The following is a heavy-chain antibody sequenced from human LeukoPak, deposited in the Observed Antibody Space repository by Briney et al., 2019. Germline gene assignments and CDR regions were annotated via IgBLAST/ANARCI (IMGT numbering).Heavy chain of an antibody. D-gene: IGHD6-19*01. J-gene: IGHJ4*02. Sequence: SETLSLTCAVYGGSFSGYYWSWIRQPPGKGLEWIGEINHSGSTNYNPSLKSRVTLSVDTSKNQFSLKLSSVTAADTAVYYCARDGGSGWYNYWGQGTLVTVSS. CDR2: INHSGST. CDR1: GGSFSGYY. V-gene: IGHV4-34*01. CDR3: ARDGGSGWYNY.